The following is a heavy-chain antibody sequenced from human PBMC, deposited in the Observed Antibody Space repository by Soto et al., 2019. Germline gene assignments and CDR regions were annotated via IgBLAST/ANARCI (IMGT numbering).Heavy chain of an antibody. CDR3: ARDNPIFGVANRFDY. CDR2: INPSGGST. J-gene: IGHJ4*02. Sequence: QVQLVQSGAEVKKPGASVKVSCKASGYTFTSNYMHWVRQAPGQGLEWMGIINPSGGSTNYAQKFQGRVTMTRDTSASTLYMELGSLRSEDTAVYYCARDNPIFGVANRFDYWGQGTLVTVSS. D-gene: IGHD3-3*01. CDR1: GYTFTSNY. V-gene: IGHV1-46*01.